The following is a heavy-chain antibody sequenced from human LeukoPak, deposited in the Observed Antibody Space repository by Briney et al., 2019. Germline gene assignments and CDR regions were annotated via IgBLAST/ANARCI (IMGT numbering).Heavy chain of an antibody. CDR3: ARHKNPYRQQLAYYFDY. Sequence: SETLSLTCTVSGGSISSYYWSWIRQPAGKGLEWIGRIYTSGSTNYNPSLKSRVTMSVDTSKNQFSLKLSSVTSADTAMYYCARHKNPYRQQLAYYFDYWGQGTLVTVSS. V-gene: IGHV4-4*07. J-gene: IGHJ4*02. CDR1: GGSISSYY. CDR2: IYTSGST. D-gene: IGHD6-13*01.